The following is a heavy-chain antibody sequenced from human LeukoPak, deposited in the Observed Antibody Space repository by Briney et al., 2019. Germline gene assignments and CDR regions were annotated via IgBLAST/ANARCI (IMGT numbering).Heavy chain of an antibody. Sequence: PGRSLRLSCAASGFTFSTYLMHCVRQAPGKWLVWVSRIHGDGISTTYADSVKGRFTISRDNAKNTLYLQMNSLRGEDTALYYCARDRDDYGVLGDPNWGQGTLVTVSS. CDR1: GFTFSTYL. V-gene: IGHV3-74*01. CDR3: ARDRDDYGVLGDPN. CDR2: IHGDGIST. J-gene: IGHJ4*02. D-gene: IGHD4-17*01.